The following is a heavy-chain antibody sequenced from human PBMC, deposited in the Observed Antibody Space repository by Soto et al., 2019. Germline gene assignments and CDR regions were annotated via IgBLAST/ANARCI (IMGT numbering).Heavy chain of an antibody. Sequence: QVQLVESGGGVVQPGKSLRLSCAASGFTFTNYGMHWVRQAPGKGLEWVAVIWNDGSGYFYANSVKGRFTISRDNSKNTLYLPMSRLRAEDTAVYYFAKRQISPPTRGAAAARGGMDVWGQGTTVTVSS. D-gene: IGHD6-13*01. V-gene: IGHV3-33*06. CDR3: AKRQISPPTRGAAAARGGMDV. CDR2: IWNDGSGY. J-gene: IGHJ6*02. CDR1: GFTFTNYG.